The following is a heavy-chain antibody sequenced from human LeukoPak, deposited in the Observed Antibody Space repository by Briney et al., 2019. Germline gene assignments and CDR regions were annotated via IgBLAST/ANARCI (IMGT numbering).Heavy chain of an antibody. D-gene: IGHD3-10*01. Sequence: GRSLRLSCAASGFTFDDYGMHWVRQAPGKGLEWVSGITWNSDTIAYADSVKGRFTISRDNAKNSLYLQMNSLRADDTALYYCAKGKNTGSYLSHVDYWGQGTLVTVSS. CDR1: GFTFDDYG. CDR2: ITWNSDTI. CDR3: AKGKNTGSYLSHVDY. J-gene: IGHJ4*02. V-gene: IGHV3-9*01.